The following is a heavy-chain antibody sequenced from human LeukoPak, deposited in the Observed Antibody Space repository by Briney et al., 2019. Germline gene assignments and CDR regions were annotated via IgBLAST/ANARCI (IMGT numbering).Heavy chain of an antibody. D-gene: IGHD5-12*01. J-gene: IGHJ4*02. Sequence: SETLSLTCSVSGTSISSYYWTWIRQPPGKGLEWIGDIYYRGNTNYNPSLKSRVTIAVDTSKTRFSLRLRSVTAADTAVYYCARCGGYVYLDDYWGQGTLVTVSS. CDR1: GTSISSYY. V-gene: IGHV4-59*12. CDR2: IYYRGNT. CDR3: ARCGGYVYLDDY.